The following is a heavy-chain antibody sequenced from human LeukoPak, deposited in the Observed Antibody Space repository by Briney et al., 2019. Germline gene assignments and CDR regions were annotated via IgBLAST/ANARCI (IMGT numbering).Heavy chain of an antibody. D-gene: IGHD6-13*01. CDR3: ARVRQQLGRRYFDY. CDR2: IRYDGGNK. CDR1: GFTFSNYG. J-gene: IGHJ4*02. V-gene: IGHV3-30*02. Sequence: GGSLRLSCAASGFTFSNYGMHWVRQAPGKGLEWVTFIRYDGGNKYYADSVEGRFTISRDNSKNTLYLQMGSLRAEDMAVYYCARVRQQLGRRYFDYWGQGTLVTVSS.